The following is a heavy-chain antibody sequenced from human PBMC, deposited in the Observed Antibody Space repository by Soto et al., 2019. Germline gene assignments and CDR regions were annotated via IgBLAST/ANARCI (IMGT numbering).Heavy chain of an antibody. CDR3: AKEISGGPPHWYFDL. Sequence: PGWSLRLCCAASGFTFSSYASSWIFKAKGRGLEWVSALSGSGGRTYYADSVKGRFTISRANSKNTLYLQMNSLRAEDTAVYYCAKEISGGPPHWYFDLWGRGTLVTVSS. D-gene: IGHD1-26*01. V-gene: IGHV3-23*01. CDR2: LSGSGGRT. CDR1: GFTFSSYA. J-gene: IGHJ2*01.